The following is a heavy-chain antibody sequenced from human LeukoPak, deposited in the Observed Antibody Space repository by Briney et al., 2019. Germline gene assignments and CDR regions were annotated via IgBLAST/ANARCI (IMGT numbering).Heavy chain of an antibody. CDR3: AGLRRSTDSSGFFYYYDY. V-gene: IGHV3-21*06. CDR2: INTVSSYI. CDR1: GFSFSSYS. J-gene: IGHJ4*02. D-gene: IGHD3-22*01. Sequence: PGGSLRLSCAASGFSFSSYSFNRVRQAPGKGLEWVSSINTVSSYIYYADSLKGRFTISRDNAKNSVYLQMDSLRAEDSAVYYCAGLRRSTDSSGFFYYYDYWGQGTLVTVSS.